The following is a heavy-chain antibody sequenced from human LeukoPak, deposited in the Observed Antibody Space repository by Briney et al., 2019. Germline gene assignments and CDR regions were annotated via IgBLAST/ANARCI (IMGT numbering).Heavy chain of an antibody. J-gene: IGHJ5*02. D-gene: IGHD3-22*01. V-gene: IGHV4-4*07. CDR3: ARDYYDSSGYLDWFDP. CDR2: IYTSGST. Sequence: SETLSLTCTVSGGSISSYYWSWIRQPAGKGLEWIGRIYTSGSTNYNPSLKSRVTMSADTSKNQFSLKLSSVTAADTAVYYCARDYYDSSGYLDWFDPWGQGTLVTVSS. CDR1: GGSISSYY.